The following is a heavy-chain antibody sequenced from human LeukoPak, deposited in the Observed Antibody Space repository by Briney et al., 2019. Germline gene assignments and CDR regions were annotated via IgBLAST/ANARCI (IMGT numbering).Heavy chain of an antibody. CDR1: GFTFSSYS. D-gene: IGHD3-3*01. CDR3: AKDFASGSSGDYYFDY. V-gene: IGHV3-21*04. Sequence: GGSLRLSCAASGFTFSSYSMNWVRQAPGKGLEWVSSISSSSSYIYYADSVKGRFTISRDNAKNSLYLQMNSLRAEDMALYYCAKDFASGSSGDYYFDYWGQGTLVTVSS. J-gene: IGHJ4*02. CDR2: ISSSSSYI.